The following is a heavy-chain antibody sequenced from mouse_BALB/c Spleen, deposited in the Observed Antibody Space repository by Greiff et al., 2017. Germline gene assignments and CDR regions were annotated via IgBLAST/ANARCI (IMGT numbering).Heavy chain of an antibody. Sequence: EVQLQESGPELVKPGASVKVSCTASGFSFTDYNMYWVKQSHGKSLEWIGYIDPYNGGTSYNQKFKGKATLTVDKSSSTAFMHLNSLTSEDSAVYDCARTEYYYGSSSYAMDYWGQGTSVTVSS. CDR3: ARTEYYYGSSSYAMDY. CDR2: IDPYNGGT. J-gene: IGHJ4*01. CDR1: GFSFTDYN. V-gene: IGHV1S135*01. D-gene: IGHD1-1*01.